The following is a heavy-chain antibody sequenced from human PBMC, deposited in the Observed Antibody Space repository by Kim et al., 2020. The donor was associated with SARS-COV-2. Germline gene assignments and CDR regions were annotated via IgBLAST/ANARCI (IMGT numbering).Heavy chain of an antibody. Sequence: GGSLRLSCSASGFTFSDAWMTWVRQAPGKGLEWVGRIYKTIDGGAADYAAPVKGRFSISRDDSKDTLYLQMNSLKNEDTAVYYCIADVGLLRWFKWGQGTLVTVSS. D-gene: IGHD2-15*01. J-gene: IGHJ1*01. V-gene: IGHV3-15*01. CDR3: IADVGLLRWFK. CDR1: GFTFSDAW. CDR2: IYKTIDGGAA.